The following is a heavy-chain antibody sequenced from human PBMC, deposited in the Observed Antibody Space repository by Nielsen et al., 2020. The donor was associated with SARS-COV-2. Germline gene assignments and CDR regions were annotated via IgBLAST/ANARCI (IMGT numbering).Heavy chain of an antibody. CDR1: GGSFSGYY. CDR2: INHSGST. D-gene: IGHD3-3*01. J-gene: IGHJ3*02. V-gene: IGHV4-34*01. CDR3: ARDLDFWGPGAFDI. Sequence: SETLSLTCAVYGGSFSGYYWSWIRQPPGKGLEWIGEINHSGSTNYNPSLKSRVTISVDTSKNQFSLKLSSVTAADTAVYYCARDLDFWGPGAFDIWGQGTMVTVSS.